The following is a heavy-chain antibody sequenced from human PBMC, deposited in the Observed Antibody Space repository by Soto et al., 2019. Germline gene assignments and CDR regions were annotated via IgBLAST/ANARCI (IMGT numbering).Heavy chain of an antibody. Sequence: QVQLQESGPGLVKPSGTLSLTCAVSSGSISSSNWWSWVRQPPGKGLEWIGEIYHSGSTNYNPSLKSRVNISVDKSKNQFSLKLSSVTAADTAVYYCARGRGGTVTTSWFDPWGKGTLVTVSS. CDR3: ARGRGGTVTTSWFDP. CDR2: IYHSGST. CDR1: SGSISSSNW. V-gene: IGHV4-4*02. J-gene: IGHJ5*02. D-gene: IGHD4-17*01.